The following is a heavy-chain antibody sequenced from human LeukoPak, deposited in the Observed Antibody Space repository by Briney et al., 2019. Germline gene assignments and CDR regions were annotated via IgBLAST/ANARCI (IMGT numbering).Heavy chain of an antibody. D-gene: IGHD3-22*01. Sequence: PGGSLRLSCAASGFTFSSYSMNWVRQAPGKGLEWVANIKQDGSEEYYVDSVKGRLTISRDNAKNSLYLQMNSLGAEDTAVYYCARDIYYDSSGYYGSVYWGQGTLVTVSS. V-gene: IGHV3-7*01. CDR3: ARDIYYDSSGYYGSVY. CDR2: IKQDGSEE. CDR1: GFTFSSYS. J-gene: IGHJ4*02.